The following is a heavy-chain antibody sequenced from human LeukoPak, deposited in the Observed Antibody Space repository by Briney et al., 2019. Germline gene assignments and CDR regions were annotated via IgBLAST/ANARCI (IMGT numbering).Heavy chain of an antibody. CDR2: INSSGGTT. CDR3: ANDPSPGFADGDAFDT. D-gene: IGHD3-10*01. Sequence: PGGSLRLSCAASGFSFSYFAMGWVRQSPGRGLEWVAGINSSGGTTFYLDSVKGRFTISRDNPKTTLFLQMNSLRVDDTAVYFCANDPSPGFADGDAFDTWGQGTRVTVSS. V-gene: IGHV3-23*01. J-gene: IGHJ3*02. CDR1: GFSFSYFA.